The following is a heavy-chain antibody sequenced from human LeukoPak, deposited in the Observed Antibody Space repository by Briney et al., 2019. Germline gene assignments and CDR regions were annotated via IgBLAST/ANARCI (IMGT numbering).Heavy chain of an antibody. CDR1: GYSFTTYW. Sequence: GESLKISCKGTGYSFTTYWIGWVRQMPGKGLEWVGIIFPEDSETRYSPSSQGQVTISVDKSISTAFLQWSSLKASDTAMYYCGMSGDRVPLQDDVFDVWGQGTMVTVST. CDR3: GMSGDRVPLQDDVFDV. D-gene: IGHD1-26*01. CDR2: IFPEDSET. J-gene: IGHJ3*01. V-gene: IGHV5-51*01.